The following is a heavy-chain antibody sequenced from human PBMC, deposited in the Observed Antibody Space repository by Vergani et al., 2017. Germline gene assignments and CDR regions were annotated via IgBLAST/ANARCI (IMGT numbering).Heavy chain of an antibody. CDR1: AFTFRTYW. V-gene: IGHV3-7*01. D-gene: IGHD6-19*01. CDR3: ARDRGSTGWTDAFDI. J-gene: IGHJ3*02. CDR2: IKEDGSEK. Sequence: EVQLVESGGGLVQPGGSLRLSCTASAFTFRTYWMSWVRQAPGKGLEWVANIKEDGSEKYYEDPVKGRFTISRDNAKNSRYLQMNSLRAEDTAVYYCARDRGSTGWTDAFDIWGQGTMVTVSS.